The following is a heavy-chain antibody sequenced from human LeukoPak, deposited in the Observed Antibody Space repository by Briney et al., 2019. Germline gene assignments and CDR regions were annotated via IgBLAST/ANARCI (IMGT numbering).Heavy chain of an antibody. D-gene: IGHD6-6*01. J-gene: IGHJ4*02. V-gene: IGHV1-24*01. CDR2: FDPEDGET. Sequence: ASVKVSCKVSGYTLTELSMHWVRQAPGKGLEWMGGFDPEDGETIYAQKFQGRVTMTEDTSTDTAYMELSRLRSDDTAVYYCAREHSSSSGKVFDYWGQGTLVTVSS. CDR1: GYTLTELS. CDR3: AREHSSSSGKVFDY.